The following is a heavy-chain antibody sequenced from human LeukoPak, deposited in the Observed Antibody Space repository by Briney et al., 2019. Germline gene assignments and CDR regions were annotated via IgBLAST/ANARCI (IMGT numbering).Heavy chain of an antibody. CDR3: AKDNYYDSSGYFPRSNWFDP. D-gene: IGHD3-22*01. V-gene: IGHV3-9*01. Sequence: GGSLRLSCAASGFTFDDYAMHWVRQAPGKGLEWVSGISWISGSIGYADSVKGRFTISRDNAKNSLYLQMNSLRAEDTALYYCAKDNYYDSSGYFPRSNWFDPWGQGTLVTVSS. CDR2: ISWISGSI. J-gene: IGHJ5*02. CDR1: GFTFDDYA.